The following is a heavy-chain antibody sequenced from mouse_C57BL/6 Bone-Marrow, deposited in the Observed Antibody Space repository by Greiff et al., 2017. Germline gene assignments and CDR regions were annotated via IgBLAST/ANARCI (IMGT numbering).Heavy chain of an antibody. J-gene: IGHJ4*01. CDR1: CFDIKDDY. CDR2: FAPENGAT. V-gene: IGHV14-4*01. Sequence: VQLQQSGAELVRPGASVKLSCTASCFDIKDDYMHWVKQRPEQGLEWIGWFAPENGATEHAANFQGKATITADTSSNTAYLQLSNLTSEDTAVYDCTTRSSGLYYAMDYWGTGTSVTVSS. D-gene: IGHD3-2*02. CDR3: TTRSSGLYYAMDY.